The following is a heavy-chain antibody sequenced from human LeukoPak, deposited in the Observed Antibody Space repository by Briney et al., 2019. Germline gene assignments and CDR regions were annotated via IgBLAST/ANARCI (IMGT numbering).Heavy chain of an antibody. V-gene: IGHV1-8*01. J-gene: IGHJ4*02. CDR1: GYTFTSYD. CDR2: MNPNSGNT. Sequence: ASVKVSCKASGYTFTSYDINWVRQATGQGLEWMGWMNPNSGNTGYAQKFQGRVTMTRNTSISTAYMELSSLRSGDTAVYYCARGKYSSSWYVFYRFSEFDYWGQGTLVTDSS. D-gene: IGHD6-13*01. CDR3: ARGKYSSSWYVFYRFSEFDY.